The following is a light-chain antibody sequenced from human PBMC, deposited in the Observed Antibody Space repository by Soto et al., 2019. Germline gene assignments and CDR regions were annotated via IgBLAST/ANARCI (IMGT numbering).Light chain of an antibody. J-gene: IGKJ4*01. V-gene: IGKV3-11*01. CDR1: QTVSNL. Sequence: EIVLTQSPATLSLSPGERATLSCRASQTVSNLLAWYQQKPGQAPRLLIYDTSNRATGIPARFSGSGSGTDFILTISRLEPEDFAFYYCQQRSNWLTFGGGTKVEIK. CDR2: DTS. CDR3: QQRSNWLT.